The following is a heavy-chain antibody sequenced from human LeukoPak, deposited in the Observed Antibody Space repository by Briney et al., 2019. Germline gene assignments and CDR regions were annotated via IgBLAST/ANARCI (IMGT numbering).Heavy chain of an antibody. CDR2: INPNSGGT. CDR3: ARVALEWLDAGRKGLDY. CDR1: GGTFSSYA. J-gene: IGHJ4*02. V-gene: IGHV1-2*02. Sequence: ASVKVSCKASGGTFSSYAISWVRQAPGQGLEWMGWINPNSGGTNYAQKFQGRVTMTRDTSISTAYMELSRLRSDDTAVYYCARVALEWLDAGRKGLDYWGQGTLVTVSS. D-gene: IGHD3-3*01.